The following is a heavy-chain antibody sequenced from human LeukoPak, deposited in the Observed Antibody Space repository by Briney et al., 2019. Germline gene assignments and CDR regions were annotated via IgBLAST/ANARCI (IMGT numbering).Heavy chain of an antibody. J-gene: IGHJ2*01. D-gene: IGHD3-22*01. CDR2: IIPILGIV. CDR1: GGTFSSYA. CDR3: ARDPWYYDSSGYYYWYFDL. V-gene: IGHV1-69*04. Sequence: SVKVSCKASGGTFSSYAISWVRQAPGQGLEWMGRIIPILGIVNYAQKFQGRVTITADKSTSTAYMELSSLRSEDTAVYYCARDPWYYDSSGYYYWYFDLWGRGTLVTVSS.